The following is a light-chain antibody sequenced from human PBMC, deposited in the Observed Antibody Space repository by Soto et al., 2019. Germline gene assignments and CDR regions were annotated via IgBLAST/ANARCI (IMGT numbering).Light chain of an antibody. Sequence: EIVLTQSPVTLSLSPGERATLSFRASQSVSSSYLAWYQQKPGQAPGLLIYGASIRATGIPDRFSGSGSGADFTLTISRLEPEDFSLYHCQQYSTSRTFGQGTKVDIK. CDR3: QQYSTSRT. CDR1: QSVSSSY. CDR2: GAS. V-gene: IGKV3-20*01. J-gene: IGKJ1*01.